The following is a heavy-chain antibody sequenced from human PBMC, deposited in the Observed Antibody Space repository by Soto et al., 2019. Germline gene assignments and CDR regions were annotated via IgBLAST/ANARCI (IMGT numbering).Heavy chain of an antibody. CDR1: GGSISSYY. D-gene: IGHD6-13*01. CDR3: ARSGAAAAWFEP. Sequence: LSLTCTVSGGSISSYYWSWIRQPPGKGLEWIGYIYYSGSTNYNPSLKSRVTISVDTSKNQFSLKLSSVTAADTAVYYCARSGAAAAWFEPWGQGTLVTVSS. J-gene: IGHJ5*02. CDR2: IYYSGST. V-gene: IGHV4-59*01.